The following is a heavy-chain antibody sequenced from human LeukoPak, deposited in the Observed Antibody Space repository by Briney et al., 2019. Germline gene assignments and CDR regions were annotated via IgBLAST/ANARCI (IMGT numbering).Heavy chain of an antibody. Sequence: PGGSLRLSCIGSGFTVSSNYMTWVRQASGKGLEWLSLIYTDGGTNYAGSVKGRFTISRDNSKNTLYLQMNSLTADDTAVYYCAIFRWGSTWYYADHWGQGTLVTVSS. CDR3: AIFRWGSTWYYADH. V-gene: IGHV3-53*01. CDR2: IYTDGGT. J-gene: IGHJ4*02. CDR1: GFTVSSNY. D-gene: IGHD6-13*01.